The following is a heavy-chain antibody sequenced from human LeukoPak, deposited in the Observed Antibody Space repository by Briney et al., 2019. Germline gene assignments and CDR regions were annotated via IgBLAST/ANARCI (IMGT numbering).Heavy chain of an antibody. CDR2: ISSSGSTI. CDR1: GFTFSDYY. J-gene: IGHJ4*02. Sequence: TGGSLRLSCAASGFTFSDYYMSWIRQAPGKGLEWVSYISSSGSTIYYADSVKGRFTISRDNSKNTLYLQMNSLRAEDTAVYYCATRGVTHPLGYWGQGTLVTVSS. CDR3: ATRGVTHPLGY. D-gene: IGHD3-10*01. V-gene: IGHV3-11*01.